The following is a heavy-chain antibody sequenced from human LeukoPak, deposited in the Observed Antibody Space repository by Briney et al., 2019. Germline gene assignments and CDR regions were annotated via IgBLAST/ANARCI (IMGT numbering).Heavy chain of an antibody. CDR2: IDTKTGNP. Sequence: ASVKVSCKASGYTFTNHSINWVRQAPGQGLKDMGWIDTKTGNPTYAQAFPGRIVFSLDTSVSKAYLDIRSLKADDTAVYFCARRSMVQDLDVWGKGTTVIVSS. D-gene: IGHD3-10*01. CDR3: ARRSMVQDLDV. CDR1: GYTFTNHS. J-gene: IGHJ6*04. V-gene: IGHV7-4-1*02.